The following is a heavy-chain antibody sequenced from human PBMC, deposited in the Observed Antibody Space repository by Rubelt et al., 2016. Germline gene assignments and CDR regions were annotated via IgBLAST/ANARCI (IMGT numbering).Heavy chain of an antibody. CDR1: GGSISSYY. D-gene: IGHD1-14*01. CDR2: IYYSGRT. Sequence: QVQLQESGPGLVKPSETLSLTCTVSGGSISSYYWSWIRQPPGKGLEWIGYIYYSGRTNYNPSLKSRVTISVDTSTNQFSLRLNSMTAADTAAYYCVRGHHGLEVWGPRTSVTVSS. CDR3: VRGHHGLEV. V-gene: IGHV4-59*01. J-gene: IGHJ6*02.